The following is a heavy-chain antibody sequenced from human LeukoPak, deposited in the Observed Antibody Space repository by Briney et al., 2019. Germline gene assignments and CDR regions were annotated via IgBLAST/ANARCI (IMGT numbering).Heavy chain of an antibody. CDR1: GITFSRLP. Sequence: GGSLRLSCAVSGITFSRLPMTWVRQAPGKGLQWVSAITTGGDTTFYADSVKGRFTISRDNSKNTLYLQMNSLRAEDTAVYYCRAYGSSGYYTFDYWGQGTLVTVSS. CDR3: RAYGSSGYYTFDY. V-gene: IGHV3-23*01. CDR2: ITTGGDTT. J-gene: IGHJ4*02. D-gene: IGHD3-22*01.